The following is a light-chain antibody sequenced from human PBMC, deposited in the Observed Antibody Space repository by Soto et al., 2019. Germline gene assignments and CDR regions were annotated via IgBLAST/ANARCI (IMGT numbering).Light chain of an antibody. Sequence: QSALTQPASVSGSPGQSITISCTGTSSDVGGYNYVSWYQQHPGKAPKVMIYDVSNRPSGVSNRFSGSKSGNTASLTISGLQAEDEADYYCSSFASSRNVLFGGGTKLTVL. CDR2: DVS. CDR1: SSDVGGYNY. V-gene: IGLV2-14*03. J-gene: IGLJ2*01. CDR3: SSFASSRNVL.